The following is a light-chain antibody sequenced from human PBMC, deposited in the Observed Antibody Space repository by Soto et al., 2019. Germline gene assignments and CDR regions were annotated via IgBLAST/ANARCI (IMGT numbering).Light chain of an antibody. CDR1: QSVTSSC. CDR2: TTS. J-gene: IGKJ3*01. Sequence: EIVLTQSPGTLSLSPGERATLSCTASQSVTSSCLAWYQRKPGQAPRLLIHTTSTRATDIPDRFSGSGSGTDFTLTISRLETEDFAVYYCQQCGGSPLFSFGPGTRVDI. CDR3: QQCGGSPLFS. V-gene: IGKV3-20*01.